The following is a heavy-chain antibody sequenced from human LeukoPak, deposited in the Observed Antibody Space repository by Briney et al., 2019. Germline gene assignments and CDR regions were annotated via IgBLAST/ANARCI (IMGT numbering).Heavy chain of an antibody. CDR1: GFTFSSYS. D-gene: IGHD6-19*01. CDR3: ARAESSGWTPFDY. CDR2: ISSSSYI. J-gene: IGHJ4*02. Sequence: GGSLRLSCAASGFTFSSYSMNWVRQAPGKGLEWVSSISSSSYIYYADSVKGRFTISRDNAKNSLYLQMNSLRAEDTAVYYCARAESSGWTPFDYWGQGTLVTVSS. V-gene: IGHV3-21*01.